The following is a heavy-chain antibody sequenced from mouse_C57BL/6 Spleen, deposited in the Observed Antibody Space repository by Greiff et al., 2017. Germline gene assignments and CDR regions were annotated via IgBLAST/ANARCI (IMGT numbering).Heavy chain of an antibody. D-gene: IGHD1-1*01. V-gene: IGHV1-53*01. CDR2: ISPSNGGT. CDR1: GYTFTSYG. J-gene: IGHJ3*01. Sequence: VQLQQSGTELVKPGASVKLSCKASGYTFTSYGMHWVKQRPGQGLEWIGNISPSNGGTNYNEEFKSNATLTVDNSSSTDFMQLSNLTSEDSAVYYCARIPLYYYGSSAFAYWGQGTLVTVSA. CDR3: ARIPLYYYGSSAFAY.